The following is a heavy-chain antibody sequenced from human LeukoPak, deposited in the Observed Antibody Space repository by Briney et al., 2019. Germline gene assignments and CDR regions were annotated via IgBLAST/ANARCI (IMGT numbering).Heavy chain of an antibody. Sequence: GGSLRLSCAASGFTFSSYSMNWVRQAPGKGLEWVSSISSSSSYIYYADPVKGRFTISRDNAKNSLYLQMNSLRAEDTAVYYCARELPRTYCSSTSCPLDYWGQGTLVTVSS. CDR2: ISSSSSYI. CDR1: GFTFSSYS. CDR3: ARELPRTYCSSTSCPLDY. V-gene: IGHV3-21*01. D-gene: IGHD2-2*01. J-gene: IGHJ4*02.